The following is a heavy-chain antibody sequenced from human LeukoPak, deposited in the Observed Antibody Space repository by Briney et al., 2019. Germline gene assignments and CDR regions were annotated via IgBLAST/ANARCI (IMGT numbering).Heavy chain of an antibody. Sequence: SETLSLTCTVSGYSISSGYYWGWIRQPPGKGLEWTGSIDHSGSTNYNPSLKSRVTISVDTSKNQFSLKLSSVTAADTAVYYCARGRGYVWGSYLHLFDYWGQGTLVTVSS. CDR2: IDHSGST. CDR3: ARGRGYVWGSYLHLFDY. CDR1: GYSISSGYY. V-gene: IGHV4-38-2*02. D-gene: IGHD3-16*02. J-gene: IGHJ4*02.